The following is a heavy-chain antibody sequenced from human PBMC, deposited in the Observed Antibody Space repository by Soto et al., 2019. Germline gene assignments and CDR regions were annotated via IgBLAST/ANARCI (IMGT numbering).Heavy chain of an antibody. J-gene: IGHJ6*02. D-gene: IGHD6-6*01. V-gene: IGHV5-51*01. Sequence: PGESLKISCKGSGYSFTSYWIGWVRQMPGKGLEWMGIIYPGDSDTRYSPSFQGQVTISADKSISTAYLQWSSLKASDTAMYYCARQRDSSSFRDYYYYYYGMDVWGQGTTVTVSS. CDR2: IYPGDSDT. CDR1: GYSFTSYW. CDR3: ARQRDSSSFRDYYYYYYGMDV.